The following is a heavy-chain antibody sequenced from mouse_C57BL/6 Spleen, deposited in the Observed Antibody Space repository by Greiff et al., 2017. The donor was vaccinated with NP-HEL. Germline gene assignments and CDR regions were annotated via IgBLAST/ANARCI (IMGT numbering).Heavy chain of an antibody. J-gene: IGHJ2*01. CDR2: IDPSDSYT. CDR1: GYTFTSYW. V-gene: IGHV1-69*01. CDR3: ARGTEFDY. Sequence: QVQLQQPGAELVMPGASVKLSCKASGYTFTSYWMHWVKQRPGQGLEWIGEIDPSDSYTNYNQKFKGKSTLTVDKSSSTAYMQLSSLTSEDSAVYCRARGTEFDYWGQGTTLTVSS. D-gene: IGHD3-3*01.